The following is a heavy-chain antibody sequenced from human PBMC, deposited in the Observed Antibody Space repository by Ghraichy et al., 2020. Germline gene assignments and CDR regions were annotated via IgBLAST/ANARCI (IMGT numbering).Heavy chain of an antibody. Sequence: SETLSLTCTVSGGSISSGGYYWSWIRQHPGKGLEWIGYIYYSGSTYYNPSLKSRVTISVDTSKNQFSLKLSSVTAADTAVYYCARVTYSSGWRQIDYWGQGTLVTVSS. CDR2: IYYSGST. V-gene: IGHV4-31*03. CDR3: ARVTYSSGWRQIDY. J-gene: IGHJ4*02. CDR1: GGSISSGGYY. D-gene: IGHD6-19*01.